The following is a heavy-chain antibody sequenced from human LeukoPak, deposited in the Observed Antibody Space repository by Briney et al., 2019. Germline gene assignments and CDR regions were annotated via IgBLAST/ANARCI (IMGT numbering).Heavy chain of an antibody. D-gene: IGHD6-13*01. Sequence: GASVKVSCKASGGTFSSHAISWVRQAPGQGLEWMGRIIPILGIANYAQKFQGRVTITADKSTSTAYMELSSLRSEDTAVYYCAYSSSWYPGYFDYWGQGTLVTVSS. CDR1: GGTFSSHA. V-gene: IGHV1-69*04. CDR3: AYSSSWYPGYFDY. J-gene: IGHJ4*02. CDR2: IIPILGIA.